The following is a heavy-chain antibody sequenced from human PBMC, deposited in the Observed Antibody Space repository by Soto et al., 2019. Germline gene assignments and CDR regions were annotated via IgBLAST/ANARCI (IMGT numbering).Heavy chain of an antibody. V-gene: IGHV3-23*01. J-gene: IGHJ4*02. D-gene: IGHD6-19*01. CDR1: GFTFSDYW. CDR3: AKDPLGSGRVWDY. Sequence: GGSLRLSCAASGFTFSDYWMHWVRQAPGKGLEWVSAISGSGGSTYYADSVKGRFTISRDNSKNTLYLQMNSLRAEDTAVYYCAKDPLGSGRVWDYWGQGTLVTVSS. CDR2: ISGSGGST.